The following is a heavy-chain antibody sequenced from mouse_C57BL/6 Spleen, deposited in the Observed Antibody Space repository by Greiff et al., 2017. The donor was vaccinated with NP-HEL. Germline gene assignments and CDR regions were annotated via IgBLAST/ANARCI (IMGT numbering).Heavy chain of an antibody. J-gene: IGHJ4*01. CDR2: ISSGSSTI. CDR3: ARGDSNYRDYAMDY. CDR1: GFTFSDYG. Sequence: EVQGVESGGGLVKPGGSLKLSCAASGFTFSDYGMHWVRQAPEKGLEWVAYISSGSSTIYYADTVKGRFTISRDNAKNTLFLQMTSLRSEDTAMYYCARGDSNYRDYAMDYWGQGTSVTVSS. V-gene: IGHV5-17*01. D-gene: IGHD2-5*01.